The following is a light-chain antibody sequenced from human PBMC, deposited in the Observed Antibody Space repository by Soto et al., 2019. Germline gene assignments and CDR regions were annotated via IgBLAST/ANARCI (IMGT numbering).Light chain of an antibody. J-gene: IGLJ2*01. Sequence: QSALTQPASVSGSPGQSITISCTGTSSDVGGYNFVSWYQQHPGKAPKLMIYDASNRPSGVSNCFSGSKSGKTASLTISVLQAEDEADYYCTSYTSTSTQLFGGGTQLTVL. CDR2: DAS. CDR3: TSYTSTSTQL. CDR1: SSDVGGYNF. V-gene: IGLV2-14*03.